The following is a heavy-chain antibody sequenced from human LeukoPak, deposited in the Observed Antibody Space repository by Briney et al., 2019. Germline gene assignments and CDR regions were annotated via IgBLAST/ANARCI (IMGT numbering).Heavy chain of an antibody. CDR3: ARGYLKPEAESY. Sequence: GASVKVSCKASGYTCTSYCISWVRQATGQGLEWMRWISAYNGNTNYAQKLQRRVTMTTDTSTSTAYMELRSLRSDDTAVYYCARGYLKPEAESYWGQGTLVTVSS. CDR2: ISAYNGNT. CDR1: GYTCTSYC. V-gene: IGHV1-18*04. J-gene: IGHJ4*02. D-gene: IGHD1-26*01.